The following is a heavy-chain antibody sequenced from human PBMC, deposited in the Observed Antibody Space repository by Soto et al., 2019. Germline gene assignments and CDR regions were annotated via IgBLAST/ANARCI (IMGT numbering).Heavy chain of an antibody. D-gene: IGHD3-10*01. Sequence: QVQMVEAGGDLVKPGGSPRLSCAASGFTFSDHYMTWIRQSPGKGLEWVSYISSDSATIYYTDSVQGRFTVSRDNAKNSVYLQMNSLRAEDTAVYYCASDPYYYASYYWGQGTLVTVSS. CDR2: ISSDSATI. CDR3: ASDPYYYASYY. J-gene: IGHJ4*02. V-gene: IGHV3-11*01. CDR1: GFTFSDHY.